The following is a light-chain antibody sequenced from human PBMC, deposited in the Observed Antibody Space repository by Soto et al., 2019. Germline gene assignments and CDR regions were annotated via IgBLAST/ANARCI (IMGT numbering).Light chain of an antibody. CDR1: QSISSW. CDR3: QKYNSSLWK. J-gene: IGKJ1*01. Sequence: DIQMTQSPSTMSASVGDRVTITCRASQSISSWLAWYQQKPGKAPKLLIYDASSLESGVPSRFSGSGSGTEFTLTISSLQPDDFATYYCQKYNSSLWKCGQGNKGDIK. CDR2: DAS. V-gene: IGKV1-5*01.